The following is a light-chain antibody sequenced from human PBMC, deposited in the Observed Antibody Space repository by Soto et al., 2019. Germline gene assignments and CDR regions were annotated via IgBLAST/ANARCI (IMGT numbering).Light chain of an antibody. CDR1: QSVSSN. Sequence: EIVLTQSPVTLSASPGERATLSCRASQSVSSNLAWYQQKPGQAPRRLIFGASTRATGIPARFSGSGSGTEFTLTISSLQSEDFAVYYCQQYGNWYTFGQGTKLEIK. CDR2: GAS. V-gene: IGKV3-15*01. J-gene: IGKJ2*01. CDR3: QQYGNWYT.